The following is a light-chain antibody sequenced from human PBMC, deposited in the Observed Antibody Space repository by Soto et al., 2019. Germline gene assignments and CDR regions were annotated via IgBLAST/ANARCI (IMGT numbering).Light chain of an antibody. CDR3: QYWDNYSWT. CDR1: QSITDW. V-gene: IGKV1-5*03. CDR2: KAS. Sequence: DIQMTQSPSTLSASVGDRVTITCRASQSITDWLDWYQQKPGKAPKFLIYKASNLEGGVPSRFSGSGSGTEFTLTISSVQPDDFATYYCQYWDNYSWTFGQGTKGEIK. J-gene: IGKJ1*01.